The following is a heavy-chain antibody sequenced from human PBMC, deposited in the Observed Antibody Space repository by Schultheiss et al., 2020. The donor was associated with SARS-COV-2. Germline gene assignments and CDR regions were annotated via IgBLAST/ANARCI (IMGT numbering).Heavy chain of an antibody. V-gene: IGHV3-9*01. Sequence: GGSLRLSCAASGFTFDDYAMHWVRQAPGKGLEWVSGISWNSGSIGYADSVKGRFTISRDNAKNSLYLQMNSLRAEDTAVYYCARATELVPDLYYYYGMDVWGQGTTVTVAS. J-gene: IGHJ6*02. CDR3: ARATELVPDLYYYYGMDV. CDR2: ISWNSGSI. D-gene: IGHD2-2*01. CDR1: GFTFDDYA.